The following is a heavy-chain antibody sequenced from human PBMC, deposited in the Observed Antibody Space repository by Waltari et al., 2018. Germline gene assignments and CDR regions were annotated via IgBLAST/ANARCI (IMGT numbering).Heavy chain of an antibody. CDR3: AXGGAAAGIYYYXYYMDV. J-gene: IGHJ6*03. CDR1: GXTXSXYA. CDR2: IIPIFGTA. D-gene: IGHD6-13*01. V-gene: IGHV1-69*14. Sequence: QVQLXQSGAXVKKPGSSVKVSCKASGXTXSXYAXSWVXQAPGQGLEWMGGIIPIFGTANYAHKFQGRVTSTADKSTSTAYMELSSLRSEDTAVYYCAXGGAAAGIYYYXYYMDVWGKGTTXXXSS.